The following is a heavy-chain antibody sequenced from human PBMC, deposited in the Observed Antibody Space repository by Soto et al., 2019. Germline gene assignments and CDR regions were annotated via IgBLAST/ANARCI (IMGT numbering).Heavy chain of an antibody. CDR3: AKDRIGQLAKFDY. CDR2: LDKSGGGA. CDR1: GFSFSSND. J-gene: IGHJ4*02. D-gene: IGHD1-1*01. Sequence: PGGSLRLSCTASGFSFSSNDMSWVRQAPGKGLEWVSTLDKSGGGAFYADSVNGRFTISRDNSRNTLYLQMHSLRAEDTAFYYCAKDRIGQLAKFDYWGRGTLVTVSS. V-gene: IGHV3-23*05.